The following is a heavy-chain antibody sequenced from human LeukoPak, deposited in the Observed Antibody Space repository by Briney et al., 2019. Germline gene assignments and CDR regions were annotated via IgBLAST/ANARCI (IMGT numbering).Heavy chain of an antibody. CDR1: GFNVSSNY. V-gene: IGHV3-53*01. CDR2: IYSGGRT. D-gene: IGHD3-9*01. J-gene: IGHJ3*02. CDR3: AREGMRNYDILTGYSRDAFDI. Sequence: GGSLRLSCAASGFNVSSNYISWVRQAPGKGLEWVSIIYSGGRTYYADSVKGRFTISRDNSKNTVYLQMNSLRAEDTAVYYCAREGMRNYDILTGYSRDAFDIRGQGTMVTVSS.